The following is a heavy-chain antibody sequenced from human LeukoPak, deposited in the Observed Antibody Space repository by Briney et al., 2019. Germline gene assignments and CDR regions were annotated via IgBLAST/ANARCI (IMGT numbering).Heavy chain of an antibody. V-gene: IGHV6-1*01. CDR3: ARVKYSSSSGLDP. J-gene: IGHJ5*02. CDR2: TYYRSKWYN. Sequence: SQTLSLTCAISGGSVSSNSAAWNWIRQSPSRGLEWLGRTYYRSKWYNDYAVSVKSRITINPDTSKIQFSLQLNSVTPEDTAVYYCARVKYSSSSGLDPWGQGTLVTVSS. D-gene: IGHD6-6*01. CDR1: GGSVSSNSAA.